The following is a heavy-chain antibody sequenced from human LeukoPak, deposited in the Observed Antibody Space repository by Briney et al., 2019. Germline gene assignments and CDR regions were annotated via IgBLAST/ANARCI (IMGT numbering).Heavy chain of an antibody. J-gene: IGHJ3*02. D-gene: IGHD5-24*01. CDR3: ARESLEMATNAFDI. CDR2: INPSGGST. CDR1: GYTFTSYH. V-gene: IGHV1-46*01. Sequence: ASVKVSCKASGYTFTSYHMNWVRQAPGQGLEWMGIINPSGGSTSNAQKFQGRVTLTRDTATSTVYMELSSLRSEDTAFYYCARESLEMATNAFDIWGQGTMVTVSS.